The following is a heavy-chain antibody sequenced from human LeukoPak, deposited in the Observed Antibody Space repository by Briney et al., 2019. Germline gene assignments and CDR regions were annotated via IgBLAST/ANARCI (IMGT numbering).Heavy chain of an antibody. CDR1: GLTFSTYW. CDR3: AREAAVAGIYFDS. J-gene: IGHJ4*02. V-gene: IGHV3-74*01. CDR2: ISYDGSST. Sequence: GGSLRLSCVASGLTFSTYWMHWLRQAPGKGLVWVSRISYDGSSTNYADSVKGRFSISRDNAKNMVYLQMNSLRAEDTAVYYCAREAAVAGIYFDSWGQGTLVTVSS. D-gene: IGHD6-19*01.